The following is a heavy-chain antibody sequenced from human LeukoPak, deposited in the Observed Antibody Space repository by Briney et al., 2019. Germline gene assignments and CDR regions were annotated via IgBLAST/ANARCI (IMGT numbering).Heavy chain of an antibody. CDR3: ARERLWFGELFFDY. Sequence: GGSLRHSCAASGFTFSSYWMHWVRQAPGKGLVWVSRINTDGSSTSYADSVKGRFTISRDNARNTLYLQMNSLRAEDTAVYYCARERLWFGELFFDYWGQGALVTVSS. J-gene: IGHJ4*02. V-gene: IGHV3-74*01. CDR1: GFTFSSYW. D-gene: IGHD3-10*01. CDR2: INTDGSST.